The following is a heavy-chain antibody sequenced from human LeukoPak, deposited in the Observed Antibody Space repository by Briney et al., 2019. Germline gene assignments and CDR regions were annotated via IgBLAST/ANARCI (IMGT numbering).Heavy chain of an antibody. J-gene: IGHJ5*02. D-gene: IGHD1-26*01. V-gene: IGHV4-61*02. CDR2: IYTSGST. CDR1: GGSISSGSYY. Sequence: SETLSLTCTVSGGSISSGSYYWSWIRQPAGKGLEWIGRIYTSGSTNYNPSLKSRVTISVDTSKNQFSLKLSSVTAADTAVYYCARVVYVGAFPDWFDPWGQGTLVTVSS. CDR3: ARVVYVGAFPDWFDP.